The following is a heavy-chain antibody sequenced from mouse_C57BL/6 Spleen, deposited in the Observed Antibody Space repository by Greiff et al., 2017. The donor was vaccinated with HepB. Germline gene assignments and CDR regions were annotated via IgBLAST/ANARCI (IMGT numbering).Heavy chain of an antibody. CDR3: ARRPFNYYAMDY. J-gene: IGHJ4*01. CDR2: ISSGSSTI. CDR1: GFTFSDYG. V-gene: IGHV5-17*01. Sequence: EVQLVESGGGLVKPGGSLKLSCAASGFTFSDYGMHWVRQALEKGLEWVAYISSGSSTIYYADTVKGRFTISRDNAKNTLFLQMTSLRSEDTAMYYCARRPFNYYAMDYWGQGTSVTVSS.